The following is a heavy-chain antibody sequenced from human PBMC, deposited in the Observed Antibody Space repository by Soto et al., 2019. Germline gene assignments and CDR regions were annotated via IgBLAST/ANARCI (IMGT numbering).Heavy chain of an antibody. Sequence: QVQLVQSGAEVKKPGSSVKVSCKASGGTFSSYAISWARQAPGQGLEWMGGIIPIFGTANYAQKFQGRVTITADESTSTAYMELSSLRSEDTAVYYCARPLDSSGWSNYYYGMDVWGQGTTVTVSS. CDR1: GGTFSSYA. D-gene: IGHD6-19*01. CDR2: IIPIFGTA. J-gene: IGHJ6*02. CDR3: ARPLDSSGWSNYYYGMDV. V-gene: IGHV1-69*01.